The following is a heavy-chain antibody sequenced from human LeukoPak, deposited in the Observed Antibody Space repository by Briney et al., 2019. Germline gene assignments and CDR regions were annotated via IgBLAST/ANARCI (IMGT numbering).Heavy chain of an antibody. J-gene: IGHJ6*02. V-gene: IGHV3-23*01. CDR1: GFTFSSYA. D-gene: IGHD3-10*01. CDR2: ISGSGGTT. Sequence: GGSLRLSCAASGFTFSSYAMSWVRQAPGKGLEWVSGISGSGGTTQYADSVKGRFTISRDNSKNTLYLQMNSLRAEDTAVYYCAKDDGELLHNYYGMDVWGQGTTVTVSS. CDR3: AKDDGELLHNYYGMDV.